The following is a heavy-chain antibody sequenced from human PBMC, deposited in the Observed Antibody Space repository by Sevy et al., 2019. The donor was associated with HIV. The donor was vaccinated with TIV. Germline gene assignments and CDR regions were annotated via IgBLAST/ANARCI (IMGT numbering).Heavy chain of an antibody. V-gene: IGHV3-20*04. CDR2: IKWNGAST. CDR3: ARGGYCSISSCADPSDY. CDR1: GFTFGDDG. J-gene: IGHJ4*02. D-gene: IGHD2-2*01. Sequence: GGSLRLSCAGSGFTFGDDGMSWVRQAPGKGLEWVSGIKWNGASTGYADSVKGRFTISRDNAKNSLYLQMNGLRAEDTAFYYCARGGYCSISSCADPSDYWGQGTLVTVSS.